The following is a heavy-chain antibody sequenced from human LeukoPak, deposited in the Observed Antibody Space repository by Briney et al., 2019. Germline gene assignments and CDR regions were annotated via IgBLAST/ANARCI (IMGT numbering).Heavy chain of an antibody. J-gene: IGHJ3*02. CDR2: IYTSGGT. V-gene: IGHV4-4*07. Sequence: SETLSLTCTVSGGSLSNYYWSWIRQPAGKGMEWIGRIYTSGGTNYNPSLKSRVTMSVDTSKNQFSLKLSSVTAADTAVYYCARAKDNYRGNDAFDIWGQGTMVTVSS. D-gene: IGHD4/OR15-4a*01. CDR1: GGSLSNYY. CDR3: ARAKDNYRGNDAFDI.